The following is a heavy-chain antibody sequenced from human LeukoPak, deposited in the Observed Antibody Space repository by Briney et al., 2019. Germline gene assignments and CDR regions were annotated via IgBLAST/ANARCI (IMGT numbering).Heavy chain of an antibody. CDR3: ARVAAAGFLFDY. V-gene: IGHV1-69*06. Sequence: SVKVSCKASGGTFSGYAISWVRQAPGQGLEWMGGIIPIFGTANYAQKFQGRVTITADKSTSTAYMELRSLRSDDTAVYYCARVAAAGFLFDYWGQGTLVTVSS. D-gene: IGHD6-13*01. CDR2: IIPIFGTA. J-gene: IGHJ4*02. CDR1: GGTFSGYA.